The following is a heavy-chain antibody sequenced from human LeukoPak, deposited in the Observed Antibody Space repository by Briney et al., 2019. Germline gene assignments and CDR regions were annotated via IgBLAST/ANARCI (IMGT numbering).Heavy chain of an antibody. J-gene: IGHJ6*03. Sequence: SETLSLTCTVSGGSISSYYWSWIRQPAGKGLEWIGRIYTSGSTNYNPSLKSRVTMSVDTSKNQFPLKLSSVTAADTAVYYCAREVTTLTYYYYMDVWGKGTTVTVSS. V-gene: IGHV4-4*07. D-gene: IGHD4-11*01. CDR3: AREVTTLTYYYYMDV. CDR2: IYTSGST. CDR1: GGSISSYY.